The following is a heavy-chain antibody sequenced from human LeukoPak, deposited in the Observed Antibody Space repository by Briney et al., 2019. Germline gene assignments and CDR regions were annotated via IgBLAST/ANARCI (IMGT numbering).Heavy chain of an antibody. CDR1: GGSISSGGYS. D-gene: IGHD4-17*01. CDR3: ARNGDYAWFDP. V-gene: IGHV4-30-2*01. CDR2: IYHSGST. J-gene: IGHJ5*02. Sequence: SETLSLTCGVSGGSISSGGYSWSWIRQPPGMGLEWIGYIYHSGSTYYNPSLKSRVTISVDRSKDQFSLKLSSVTAADTAVYYCARNGDYAWFDPWGQGTLLTVSS.